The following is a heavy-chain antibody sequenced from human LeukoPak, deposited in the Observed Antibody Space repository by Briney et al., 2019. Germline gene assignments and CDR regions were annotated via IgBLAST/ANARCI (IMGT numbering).Heavy chain of an antibody. Sequence: GGSLRLSCAASGFTFGSYRKCWVRQGPRQGLGWVSRIGTDGSRTTYADYVQGRFTISRDNAKNTLYLQMNSLRAEDTAVYYCARDKYGSNSNAFDIWGQGTLVTVSS. CDR3: ARDKYGSNSNAFDI. D-gene: IGHD4-23*01. CDR1: GFTFGSYR. J-gene: IGHJ3*02. V-gene: IGHV3-74*01. CDR2: IGTDGSRT.